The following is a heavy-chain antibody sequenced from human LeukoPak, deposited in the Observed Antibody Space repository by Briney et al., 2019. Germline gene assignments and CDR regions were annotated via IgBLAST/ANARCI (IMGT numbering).Heavy chain of an antibody. J-gene: IGHJ3*02. CDR2: ISPKTGDT. CDR3: AREVGINAFDI. V-gene: IGHV1-2*02. Sequence: ASVKVSCKASGYTFTVNHMYWVRQAPGQGLECMGWISPKTGDTHYAQNFQGRVTMTRDTSISTAYMELSRLTSDDTAVYYCAREVGINAFDIWGQGTMATVSS. CDR1: GYTFTVNH. D-gene: IGHD3-10*01.